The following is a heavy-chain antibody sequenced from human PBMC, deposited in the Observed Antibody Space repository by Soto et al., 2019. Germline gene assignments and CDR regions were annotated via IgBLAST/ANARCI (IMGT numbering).Heavy chain of an antibody. J-gene: IGHJ4*02. Sequence: GGSLRLSCSASGFNFNSCAMSWVRQAPGKGLEWVSGINGSGGRTYYADSVKGRFSISRDNSKSTLFLQMNSLTVEDTGIYYCAKDDGGTTNWNYFDSWGQGALVTVSS. CDR1: GFNFNSCA. CDR2: INGSGGRT. V-gene: IGHV3-23*01. CDR3: AKDDGGTTNWNYFDS. D-gene: IGHD1-1*01.